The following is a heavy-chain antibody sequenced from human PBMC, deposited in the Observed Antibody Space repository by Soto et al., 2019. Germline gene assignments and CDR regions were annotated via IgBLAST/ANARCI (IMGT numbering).Heavy chain of an antibody. CDR1: GFTFSSYW. J-gene: IGHJ4*02. D-gene: IGHD3-22*01. CDR3: ASDYYYHQD. CDR2: IDSDGSST. Sequence: GGSLRVSCAASGFTFSSYWMHWVRQAPWKGLVWVSRIDSDGSSTSYVDSVKGRFTISRDNAKNTLYLQMNSLRAEDTAVYYCASDYYYHQDWGQGTLVTVSS. V-gene: IGHV3-74*01.